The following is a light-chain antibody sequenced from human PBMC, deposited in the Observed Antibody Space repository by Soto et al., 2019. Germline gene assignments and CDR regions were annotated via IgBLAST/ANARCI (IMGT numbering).Light chain of an antibody. CDR3: QQSDSIPIT. Sequence: DIQMTQSPSSLSASVGDRVTITCQASQDIKNYLNWYQQKSGKAPKLLIYDASDLETGVPSRFSGSGSGTDFTLAISSLHPEDFATYYCQQSDSIPITFGQGTRLEIK. CDR1: QDIKNY. J-gene: IGKJ5*01. V-gene: IGKV1-33*01. CDR2: DAS.